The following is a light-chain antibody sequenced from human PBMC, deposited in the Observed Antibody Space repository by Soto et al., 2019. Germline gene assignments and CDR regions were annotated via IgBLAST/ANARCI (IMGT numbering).Light chain of an antibody. V-gene: IGKV3-11*01. J-gene: IGKJ3*01. CDR1: QSVSSY. CDR2: DAS. Sequence: EIVLTQSPATLSLSPGERATLSCRASQSVSSYLAWYQQKPGQAPRLLIYDASNRATGIPARFSGSGSGTEFTLTIGSLEPEDFTIYYWQRLFTFGPGTKVDIK. CDR3: QRLFT.